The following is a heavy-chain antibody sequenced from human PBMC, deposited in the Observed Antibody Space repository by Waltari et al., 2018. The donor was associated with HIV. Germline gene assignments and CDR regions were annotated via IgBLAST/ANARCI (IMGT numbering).Heavy chain of an antibody. Sequence: LQQSGPGRLKTSQALSLTCPIPGDSLSTHGSAWHWIRQSPSRGLEWLGRTYYRSKWFNNYAPSVRDRINISPHTSPTQFSLLLHSVTPEDSATYYCARSGSCDATSRSNWFDSWGQGTVVFVSS. CDR1: GDSLSTHGSA. CDR2: TYYRSKWFN. V-gene: IGHV6-1*01. J-gene: IGHJ5*01. CDR3: ARSGSCDATSRSNWFDS. D-gene: IGHD2-2*01.